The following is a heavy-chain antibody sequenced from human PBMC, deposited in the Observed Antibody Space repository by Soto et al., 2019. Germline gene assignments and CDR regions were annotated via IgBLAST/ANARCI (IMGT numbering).Heavy chain of an antibody. D-gene: IGHD2-21*01. CDR1: GFTFSDSW. J-gene: IGHJ4*02. V-gene: IGHV3-15*01. CDR3: KVIGY. CDR2: IKSEVDGGTV. Sequence: EVQLVESGGGLIKPGGSLRLSCTASGFTFSDSWMSWVRQIPGKGLEWVGRIKSEVDGGTVDYAAPVKGRFSISRDDSRNTLYLQMNSLNTGDTGVYYCKVIGYWGQGTLVTVSS.